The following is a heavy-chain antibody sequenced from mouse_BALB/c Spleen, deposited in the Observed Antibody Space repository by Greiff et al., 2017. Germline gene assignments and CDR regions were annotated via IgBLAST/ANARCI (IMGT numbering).Heavy chain of an antibody. CDR1: GYTFTSYW. V-gene: IGHV1-5*01. CDR3: TKDYYGSSYEDYAMDY. D-gene: IGHD1-1*01. CDR2: IYPGNSDT. J-gene: IGHJ4*01. Sequence: VQLQQSGTVLARPGASVKMSCKASGYTFTSYWMHWVKQRPGQGLEWIGAIYPGNSDTSYNQKFKGKAKLTAVTSTSTAYMELSSLTNEDSAVYYCTKDYYGSSYEDYAMDYWGQGTSVTVSS.